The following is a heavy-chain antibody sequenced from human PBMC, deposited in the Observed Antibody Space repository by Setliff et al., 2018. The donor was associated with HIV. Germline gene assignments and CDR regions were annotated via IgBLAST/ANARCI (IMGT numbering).Heavy chain of an antibody. CDR2: IHYSGFA. V-gene: IGHV4-59*01. D-gene: IGHD3-16*01. Sequence: SETLSLTCTVSGGSMTGYYWSWIRQPPGKGLEWIAYIHYSGFANYNPSLKSRVTISVDTSQNQFPLNLSSVTAADTAVYYCAKRTFGSGRLDPWGQGTLVTVSS. CDR3: AKRTFGSGRLDP. CDR1: GGSMTGYY. J-gene: IGHJ5*02.